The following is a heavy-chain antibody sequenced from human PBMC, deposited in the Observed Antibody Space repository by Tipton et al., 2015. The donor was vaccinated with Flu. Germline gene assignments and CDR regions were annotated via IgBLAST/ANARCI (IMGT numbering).Heavy chain of an antibody. Sequence: SLRLSCAAPGFTFSDYYMNWIRQSPGKGLEWVSFISGRGNVVSYVDSVKGRFTISRDNTKNSLYLQINNPRSEDTAVYYCARDGANWWFDYWGQGTLVTVSS. D-gene: IGHD2-15*01. V-gene: IGHV3-11*01. CDR2: ISGRGNVV. J-gene: IGHJ4*02. CDR3: ARDGANWWFDY. CDR1: GFTFSDYY.